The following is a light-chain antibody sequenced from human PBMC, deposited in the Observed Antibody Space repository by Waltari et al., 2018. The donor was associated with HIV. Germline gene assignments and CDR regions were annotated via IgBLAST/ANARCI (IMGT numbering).Light chain of an antibody. Sequence: QSALTQPASVSGSPGQSITISCTGTSSDVGGYNYVSWYQQHPGKAPKLTIYEVSNRPSGVSNRFSGSKSGNTASLTISGLQPEDEADYYCSSYTSSSTPYVFGTGTEVTVL. CDR1: SSDVGGYNY. V-gene: IGLV2-14*01. CDR3: SSYTSSSTPYV. CDR2: EVS. J-gene: IGLJ1*01.